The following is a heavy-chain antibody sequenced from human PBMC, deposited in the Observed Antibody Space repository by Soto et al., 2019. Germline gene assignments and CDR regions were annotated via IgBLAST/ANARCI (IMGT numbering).Heavy chain of an antibody. J-gene: IGHJ4*02. Sequence: GESLKISCKGSGYSFTNDWIGWVRQMPGKGLEWMGIIYPSDSDTRYSPSFQGQVTISADKSISTAYLQWSSLRASDTAMYYCARRPRGYCSSTSCYFDYWGQGTLVTVSS. D-gene: IGHD2-2*01. CDR2: IYPSDSDT. V-gene: IGHV5-51*01. CDR3: ARRPRGYCSSTSCYFDY. CDR1: GYSFTNDW.